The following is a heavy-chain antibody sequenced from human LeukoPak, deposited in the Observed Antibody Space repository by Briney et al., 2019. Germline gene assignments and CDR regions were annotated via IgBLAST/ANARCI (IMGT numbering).Heavy chain of an antibody. J-gene: IGHJ5*02. V-gene: IGHV4-61*02. CDR1: GGSINSGSYY. D-gene: IGHD5-24*01. CDR3: ARESLTWLQSRTSWFDP. CDR2: IYTSGST. Sequence: SETLSLTCTVSGGSINSGSYYWSWIRQPAGKGLEWIGRIYTSGSTNYNPSLKSRVTMSVDTSKNQFSLKLSSVTAADTAVYYCARESLTWLQSRTSWFDPWGQGTLVTVSS.